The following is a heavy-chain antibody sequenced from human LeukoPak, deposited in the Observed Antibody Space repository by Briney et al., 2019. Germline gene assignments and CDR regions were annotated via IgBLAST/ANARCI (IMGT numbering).Heavy chain of an antibody. CDR1: GFTFGDHA. V-gene: IGHV3-49*04. J-gene: IGHJ4*02. Sequence: GRSLRLSCTASGFTFGDHAMSWVRQAPGKGLEWVGFIRSKAYGGTTEYAASVKGRFTISRDDSKSIAYLQMNSLKTEDTAVYYCMVDCSSTSCYDYWGQGTLVTVSS. D-gene: IGHD2-2*01. CDR3: MVDCSSTSCYDY. CDR2: IRSKAYGGTT.